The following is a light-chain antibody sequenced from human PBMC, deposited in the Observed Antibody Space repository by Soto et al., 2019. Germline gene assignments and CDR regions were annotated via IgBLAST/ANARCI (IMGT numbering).Light chain of an antibody. J-gene: IGKJ3*01. CDR3: QQYNNWPFT. Sequence: EIVMTQSPATLSVSPGVRATLSCRASQSVSSNLAWYQQKPGQAPRLLIYGASTRTSAFPARFSGSGSGTEFTLTISSLQSEDFAVYYCQQYNNWPFTFGPGTKVDIK. CDR2: GAS. CDR1: QSVSSN. V-gene: IGKV3-15*01.